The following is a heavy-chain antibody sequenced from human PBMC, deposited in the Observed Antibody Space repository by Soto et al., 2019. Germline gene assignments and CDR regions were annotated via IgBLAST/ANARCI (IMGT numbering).Heavy chain of an antibody. CDR2: ISYDGSNK. D-gene: IGHD6-13*01. Sequence: QVQLVESGGGVVQPGRSLRLSCAASGFTFNSYGMHWVRQAPGKGLEWVAVISYDGSNKDYADSVKGRFTIARDNSKNTLYPQMNSLRAEDTAVYYCAKVGSHDYYYYYGMDVW. J-gene: IGHJ6*01. CDR3: AKVGSHDYYYYYGMDV. V-gene: IGHV3-30*18. CDR1: GFTFNSYG.